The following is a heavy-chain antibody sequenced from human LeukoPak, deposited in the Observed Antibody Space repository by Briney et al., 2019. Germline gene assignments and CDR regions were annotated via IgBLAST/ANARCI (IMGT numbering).Heavy chain of an antibody. CDR2: IIPIFGTA. CDR3: ARGIPGGSGSYYTYYYYMDV. V-gene: IGHV1-69*05. CDR1: GGTFSSYA. D-gene: IGHD3-10*01. Sequence: SVKVSCKASGGTFSSYAISWVRQAPGQGLEWMGRIIPIFGTANYAQKFQGRVTITTDESTSTAYMELSSLRSEDTAVYYCARGIPGGSGSYYTYYYYMDVWGKGPRSPSP. J-gene: IGHJ6*03.